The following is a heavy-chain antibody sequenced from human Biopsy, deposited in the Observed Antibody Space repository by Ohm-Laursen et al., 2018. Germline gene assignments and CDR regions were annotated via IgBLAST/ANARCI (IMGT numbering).Heavy chain of an antibody. CDR1: GFTYNNYG. CDR2: IFYYGSNT. CDR3: AKDRYNYTPIGGFSMDV. J-gene: IGHJ6*02. D-gene: IGHD5-18*01. V-gene: IGHV3-30*18. Sequence: SLRLSRTASGFTYNNYGMQWVCQAQGTGLEWVAFIFYYGSNTYYADSVKGRFTISRDNSRDTLYLQMSSLRAEDTAVYYCAKDRYNYTPIGGFSMDVWGQGTTVTVSS.